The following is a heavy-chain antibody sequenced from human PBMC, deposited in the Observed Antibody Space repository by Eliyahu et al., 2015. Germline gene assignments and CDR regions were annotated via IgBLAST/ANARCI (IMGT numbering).Heavy chain of an antibody. D-gene: IGHD6-13*01. V-gene: IGHV1-2*02. Sequence: QVQLVQSGAEVKKPGASVKVSCKASGYPFTAYYIHWVRQAPGQGLEWMGGVNPNSGDTNYTQKFQGRVTMTRDTSIPTAYMELRRLTSDDTAVYYCARILAAPDSAPYWGQGTLVTVSS. CDR3: ARILAAPDSAPY. CDR1: GYPFTAYY. J-gene: IGHJ4*02. CDR2: VNPNSGDT.